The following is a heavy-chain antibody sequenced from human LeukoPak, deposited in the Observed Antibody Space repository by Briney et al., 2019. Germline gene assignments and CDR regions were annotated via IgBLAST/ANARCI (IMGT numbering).Heavy chain of an antibody. Sequence: PSETLSLTCAVYGGSFSGYYWSWIRQPPGKGLEWTGEINHSGSTNYNPALKSRVTISVDTSKNQFSLKLSSVTAADTAVYYCARSYGYYDFWSGYYGGFDYWGQGTLVTVSS. J-gene: IGHJ4*02. V-gene: IGHV4-34*01. CDR3: ARSYGYYDFWSGYYGGFDY. CDR1: GGSFSGYY. CDR2: INHSGST. D-gene: IGHD3-3*01.